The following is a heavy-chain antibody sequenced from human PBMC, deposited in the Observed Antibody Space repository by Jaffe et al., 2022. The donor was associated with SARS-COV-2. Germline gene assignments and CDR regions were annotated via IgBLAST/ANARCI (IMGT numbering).Heavy chain of an antibody. V-gene: IGHV3-30*18. CDR2: ISFDGSNQ. J-gene: IGHJ2*01. CDR3: ANAELLDVSYWYFAL. Sequence: QVQLVESGGGVVQPGRSLRLSCAASGFTFSTYGMHWVRQAPGKGLEWVAVISFDGSNQFYADSVKGRFTISRDNSKNTLYLQMNSLRAADTAVYYCANAELLDVSYWYFALWGRGTLVTVSS. CDR1: GFTFSTYG. D-gene: IGHD1-7*01.